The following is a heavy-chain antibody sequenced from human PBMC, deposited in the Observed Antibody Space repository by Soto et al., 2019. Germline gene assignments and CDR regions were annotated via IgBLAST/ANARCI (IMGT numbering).Heavy chain of an antibody. CDR3: ARTASERTYSSSWYHHYYYYYGMGV. D-gene: IGHD6-13*01. V-gene: IGHV1-69*13. Sequence: VKLACKAAGGTLSSYAVSWVRPATRQGLEWMGGIIPIFGTAKYAQKFQGSVTMTADACTRSAYMELSSLRSEDTAVYYCARTASERTYSSSWYHHYYYYYGMGVWGQGPTGTVSS. CDR1: GGTLSSYA. J-gene: IGHJ6*02. CDR2: IIPIFGTA.